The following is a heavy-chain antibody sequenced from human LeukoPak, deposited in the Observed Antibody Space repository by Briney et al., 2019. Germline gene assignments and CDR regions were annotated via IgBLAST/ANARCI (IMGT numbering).Heavy chain of an antibody. D-gene: IGHD3-22*01. V-gene: IGHV3-48*03. CDR1: GFTFSRYA. CDR2: ISSSGSTI. J-gene: IGHJ2*01. CDR3: AATYYHDSSGYSYWYFDL. Sequence: GGSLRLSCAASGFTFSRYAMNWVRQAPGKGLEWVSYISSSGSTIYYADSVKGRFTISRDNAKNSLYLQMNSLRAEDTAVYYCAATYYHDSSGYSYWYFDLWGRGTLVTVSS.